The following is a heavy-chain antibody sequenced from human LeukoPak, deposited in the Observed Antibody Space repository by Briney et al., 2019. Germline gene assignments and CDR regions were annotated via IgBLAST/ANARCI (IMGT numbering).Heavy chain of an antibody. CDR3: ARDSSTSNYYYGMDV. Sequence: GGSLRLSCAASGFTFSSYAMSWVRQAPGKGLEWVSAISGSGGSTYYADSVKGRFTISRANSKNTLYLQMNSLRAEDTAVYYCARDSSTSNYYYGMDVWGQGTTVTVSS. V-gene: IGHV3-23*01. CDR1: GFTFSSYA. D-gene: IGHD6-13*01. CDR2: ISGSGGST. J-gene: IGHJ6*02.